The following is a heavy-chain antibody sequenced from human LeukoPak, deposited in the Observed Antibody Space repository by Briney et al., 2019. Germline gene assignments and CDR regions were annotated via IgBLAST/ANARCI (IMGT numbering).Heavy chain of an antibody. CDR3: ARGLGLRYFDWLRQGSSYMDV. V-gene: IGHV4-59*01. J-gene: IGHJ6*03. D-gene: IGHD3-9*01. Sequence: KPSETLSLTCTVSGGSISSYYWSWIRQPPGKGLEWIGYIYYSGSTNYNPSLKSRVTISVDTSKNQFSLKLSSVTAADTAVYYCARGLGLRYFDWLRQGSSYMDVWGKGTTVTISS. CDR1: GGSISSYY. CDR2: IYYSGST.